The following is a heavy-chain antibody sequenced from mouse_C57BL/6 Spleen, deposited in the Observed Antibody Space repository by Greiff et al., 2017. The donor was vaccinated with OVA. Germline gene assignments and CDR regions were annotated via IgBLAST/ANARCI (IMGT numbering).Heavy chain of an antibody. J-gene: IGHJ4*01. Sequence: VQLQQSGPELVKPGASVKIPCKASGYTFTDYNMDWVKQSPGKSLEWIGDINPNNGGTIYNQKFKGKATLTVDKSSSTAYMELRSLTSEDTAVYYCATFINTVVANSHYAMDYWGQGTSVTVSS. CDR3: ATFINTVVANSHYAMDY. D-gene: IGHD1-1*01. V-gene: IGHV1-18*01. CDR2: INPNNGGT. CDR1: GYTFTDYN.